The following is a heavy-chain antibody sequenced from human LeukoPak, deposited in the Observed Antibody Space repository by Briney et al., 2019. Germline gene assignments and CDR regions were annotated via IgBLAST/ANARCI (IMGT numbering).Heavy chain of an antibody. D-gene: IGHD3-22*01. CDR1: GFTFTNYA. J-gene: IGHJ3*01. V-gene: IGHV3-23*01. Sequence: GGPLRLSCAASGFTFTNYAMTWVRQAPGKGLEWVSVIGASGADTYYSDSVKGRFTVSRDNSQNTLFLHMSSLRAEDTAVYFCARRPRDTSGYYLGAFHDWGQGTTVTVSS. CDR3: ARRPRDTSGYYLGAFHD. CDR2: IGASGADT.